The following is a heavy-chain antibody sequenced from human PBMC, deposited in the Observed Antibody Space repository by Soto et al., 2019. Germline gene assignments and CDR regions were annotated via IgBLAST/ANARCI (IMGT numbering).Heavy chain of an antibody. D-gene: IGHD7-27*01. V-gene: IGHV1-69*12. J-gene: IGHJ6*02. CDR2: IIPIFGTA. CDR3: ASQLTGDYYYYGMDV. CDR1: GGTFSSYA. Sequence: QVQLVQPGAEVKKPGSSVKVSCKASGGTFSSYAISWVRQAPGQGLEWMGGIIPIFGTADYAQKFQGRVTITADESTSTVYMELSSLRSEDTAVYYCASQLTGDYYYYGMDVWGQGTTVTVSS.